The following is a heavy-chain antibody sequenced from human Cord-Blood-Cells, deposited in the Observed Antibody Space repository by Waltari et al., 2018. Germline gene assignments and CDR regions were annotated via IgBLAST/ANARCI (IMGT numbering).Heavy chain of an antibody. V-gene: IGHV4-59*01. CDR3: ARLVGCSSTSCYFWFDP. J-gene: IGHJ5*02. D-gene: IGHD2-2*01. Sequence: QVQLQESGPGLVKPSETLSLTCTVSGGSISSYYWSWIRQPPGKGLEWIEYIYYSGSTNYNPSLKSRVTISVDTSKNQFSLKLSSVTAADTAVYYCARLVGCSSTSCYFWFDPWGQGTLVTVSS. CDR2: IYYSGST. CDR1: GGSISSYY.